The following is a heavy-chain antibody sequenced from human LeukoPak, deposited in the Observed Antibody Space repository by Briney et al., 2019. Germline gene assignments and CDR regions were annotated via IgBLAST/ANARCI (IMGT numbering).Heavy chain of an antibody. Sequence: GASVKVSCKASGGTFSSYATSWVRQAPGQGLEWMGGIIPIFGTANYAQKFQGRVTITADESTSTAYMELSSLRSEDTAVYYCASENSGSYYGAFGIWGQGTMVTVSS. CDR3: ASENSGSYYGAFGI. CDR1: GGTFSSYA. CDR2: IIPIFGTA. V-gene: IGHV1-69*13. J-gene: IGHJ3*02. D-gene: IGHD1-26*01.